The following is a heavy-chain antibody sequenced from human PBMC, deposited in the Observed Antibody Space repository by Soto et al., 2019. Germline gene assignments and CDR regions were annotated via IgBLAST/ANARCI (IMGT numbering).Heavy chain of an antibody. D-gene: IGHD1-26*01. V-gene: IGHV4-59*01. CDR2: IYYSGST. Sequence: PSETLSLTCTVSGGSISSYYCSWIRQPPWKGLEWIGYIYYSGSTNYNPSLKSRVTISVDTYKNQFSLKLSSVTAADTAVYYCARERGVGATMAQEYSDYCGQGTLVTLYS. J-gene: IGHJ4*02. CDR3: ARERGVGATMAQEYSDY. CDR1: GGSISSYY.